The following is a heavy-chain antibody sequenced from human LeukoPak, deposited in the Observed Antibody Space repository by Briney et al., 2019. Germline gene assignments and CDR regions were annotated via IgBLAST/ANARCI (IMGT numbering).Heavy chain of an antibody. CDR3: AKDLYYYDSRALLFDL. CDR1: GFTFNNYN. V-gene: IGHV3-21*01. J-gene: IGHJ2*01. Sequence: GGSLRLSCAASGFTFNNYNMNWVRQAPGKALEWVSSITSSGTYIFYADSVKGRFTISRDNSKNTLYLQMNSLRAEDTAVYYCAKDLYYYDSRALLFDLWGRGTLVTVSS. CDR2: ITSSGTYI. D-gene: IGHD3-22*01.